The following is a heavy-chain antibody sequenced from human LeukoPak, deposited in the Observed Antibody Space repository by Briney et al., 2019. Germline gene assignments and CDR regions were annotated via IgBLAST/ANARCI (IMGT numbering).Heavy chain of an antibody. D-gene: IGHD3-3*01. CDR3: TRNNYDFWSGYYMNWFDP. CDR2: IRSKVYGGTT. V-gene: IGHV3-49*04. CDR1: GFTFGDYA. J-gene: IGHJ5*02. Sequence: GGSLRLSCTASGFTFGDYAMSWVRQAPGEGLEWVGFIRSKVYGGTTEYAASVKGRFTISRDDSKSIAYLQINSLKTEDTAVYYCTRNNYDFWSGYYMNWFDPWGQGTLVTVSS.